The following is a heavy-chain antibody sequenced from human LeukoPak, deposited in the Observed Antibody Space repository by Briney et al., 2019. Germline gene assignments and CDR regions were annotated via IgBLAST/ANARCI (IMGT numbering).Heavy chain of an antibody. CDR3: AREPFYGSGSYYY. J-gene: IGHJ4*02. D-gene: IGHD3-10*01. V-gene: IGHV4-39*07. CDR2: IYYSGST. Sequence: SETLSLTCTVSGVSISSSSYYWGWIRRPPGKGLEWIGSIYYSGSTYYNPSLKSRVTISVDTSKNQFSLKLSSVTAADTAVYYCAREPFYGSGSYYYWGQGTLVTVSS. CDR1: GVSISSSSYY.